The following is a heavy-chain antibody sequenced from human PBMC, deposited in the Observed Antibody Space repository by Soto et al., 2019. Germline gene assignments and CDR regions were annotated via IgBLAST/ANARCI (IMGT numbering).Heavy chain of an antibody. D-gene: IGHD1-26*01. CDR2: IYDTGISGYTPST. CDR3: ARGGGSYYTA. CDR1: GGSITSSY. V-gene: IGHV4-59*01. Sequence: KRXETLSLTCTVSGGSITSSYWSWIRRPAGKGLEWIAYIYDTGISGYTPSTSYNPSLKSRVTISVDTSKNQFSLKLSSVTAADTAVYYCARGGGSYYTAWGQGTLVTVSS. J-gene: IGHJ5*02.